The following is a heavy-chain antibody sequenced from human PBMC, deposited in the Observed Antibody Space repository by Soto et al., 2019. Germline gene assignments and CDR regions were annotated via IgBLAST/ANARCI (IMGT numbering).Heavy chain of an antibody. J-gene: IGHJ6*03. CDR2: FYYSGST. D-gene: IGHD5-12*01. Sequence: QLQLEESGPGLVKPSETLSLTCTVSGGSISSSSYYWGWIRQSPGKGLEWIGSFYYSGSTYYSPSLKSRVTISGDTSKKQIPRMLSSVTATDTAVYYCARISVASRYMDVWGKGATVTVSS. CDR3: ARISVASRYMDV. V-gene: IGHV4-39*01. CDR1: GGSISSSSYY.